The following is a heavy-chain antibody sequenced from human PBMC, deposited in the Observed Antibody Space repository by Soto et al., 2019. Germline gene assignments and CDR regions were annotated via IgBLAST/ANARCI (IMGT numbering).Heavy chain of an antibody. J-gene: IGHJ6*02. CDR3: ARHLSATWF. CDR1: GFTVSSDY. CDR2: IYSENNT. D-gene: IGHD5-12*01. Sequence: EVQLVETGGDLLQPGGSLRLSCAASGFTVSSDYMTWVRQAPGKGLEWISIIYSENNTDYADSVKGRFSISRHTSKNILYRQMTSLRAEDTAEYSCARHLSATWFWGQGTMVTVPS. V-gene: IGHV3-53*02.